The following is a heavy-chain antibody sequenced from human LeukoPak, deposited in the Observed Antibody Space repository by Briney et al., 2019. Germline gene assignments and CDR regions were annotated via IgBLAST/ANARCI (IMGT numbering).Heavy chain of an antibody. D-gene: IGHD3-22*01. CDR1: GFTFSNAW. J-gene: IGHJ4*02. CDR3: AREFHYYFETSGPLEY. Sequence: GGSLRLSCAASGFTFSNAWMSWVRQAPGKGLEWVALIWYDGNNKYYADSVKGRFTISRDNSKNTLYLQMNSLRAEDTAVYYCAREFHYYFETSGPLEYWGQGTLVTVSS. V-gene: IGHV3-33*08. CDR2: IWYDGNNK.